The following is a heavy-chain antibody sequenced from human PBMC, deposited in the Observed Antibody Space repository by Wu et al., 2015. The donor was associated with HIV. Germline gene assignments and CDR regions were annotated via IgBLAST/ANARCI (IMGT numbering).Heavy chain of an antibody. D-gene: IGHD4-17*01. CDR2: FDPEDGET. Sequence: QVQLVQSGAEVKKPGASVKVSCKVSGYTLTELSMHWVRQAPGKGLEWMGGFDPEDGETIYAQKFQGRVTMTEDTSTDTAYIELSSLRSEDTAVYYCATKYLSPTVTTGHRPLYGMDVWGQGTTVTVSS. J-gene: IGHJ6*02. CDR3: ATKYLSPTVTTGHRPLYGMDV. V-gene: IGHV1-24*01. CDR1: GYTLTELS.